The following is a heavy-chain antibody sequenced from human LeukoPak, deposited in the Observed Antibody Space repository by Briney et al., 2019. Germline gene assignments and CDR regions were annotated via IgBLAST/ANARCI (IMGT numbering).Heavy chain of an antibody. CDR1: GFTFSSYE. CDR3: ARSGSSYDGSQSWFDY. J-gene: IGHJ4*02. CDR2: ISSSGSTI. Sequence: PGGSLRLSCAASGFTFSSYEMNWVRQAPGKGLEWVSYISSSGSTIYYADSVKGRFTISRDNAKNSLYLQMNSLRAEDTAVYYCARSGSSYDGSQSWFDYWGQGTLVTVSS. V-gene: IGHV3-48*03. D-gene: IGHD3-22*01.